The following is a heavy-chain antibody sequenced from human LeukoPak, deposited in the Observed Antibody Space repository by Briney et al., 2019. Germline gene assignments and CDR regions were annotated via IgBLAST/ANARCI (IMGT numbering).Heavy chain of an antibody. Sequence: GGSLRLSCADSGFTFSSYAMHWVRQAPGKGLEYVSAISSNGGSTYYANSVKGRFTISRDNSKNTLYLQMGSLRAEDMAVYYCARSKYYGEYCDYWGQGTLVTVSS. CDR2: ISSNGGST. D-gene: IGHD4-17*01. V-gene: IGHV3-64*01. CDR3: ARSKYYGEYCDY. CDR1: GFTFSSYA. J-gene: IGHJ4*02.